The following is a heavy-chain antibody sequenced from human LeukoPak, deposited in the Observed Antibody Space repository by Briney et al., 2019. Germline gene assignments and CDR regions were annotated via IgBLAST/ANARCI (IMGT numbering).Heavy chain of an antibody. J-gene: IGHJ3*02. CDR1: GFTFASYE. CDR3: ARSIRYAFEM. V-gene: IGHV3-48*03. CDR2: ISSSGTTK. Sequence: PPGSRSPARAADGFTFASYETSWVRQGPGKGLEWVSYISSSGTTKYYADSVKGRFTLSRNNAKKSLSLQMNSLRADGTAIYYCARSIRYAFEMWGQGTVVTVSS. D-gene: IGHD3-3*02.